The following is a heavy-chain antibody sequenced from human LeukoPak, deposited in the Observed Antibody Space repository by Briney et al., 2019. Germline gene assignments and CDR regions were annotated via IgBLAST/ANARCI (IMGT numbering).Heavy chain of an antibody. V-gene: IGHV4-34*01. J-gene: IGHJ4*02. D-gene: IGHD3-10*01. CDR1: GGSFSGYY. Sequence: SETLSLTCVVYGGSFSGYYWSWIRQPPGKGLEWIGEINHSGSTNYNPSLKSRVTISVDTSKNQFSLKLSSVTAADTAVYYCARGYYGLGDYWGQGTLVTVSS. CDR3: ARGYYGLGDY. CDR2: INHSGST.